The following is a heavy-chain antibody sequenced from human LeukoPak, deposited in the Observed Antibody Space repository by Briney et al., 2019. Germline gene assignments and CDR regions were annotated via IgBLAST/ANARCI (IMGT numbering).Heavy chain of an antibody. D-gene: IGHD3-22*01. V-gene: IGHV1-46*01. Sequence: ASVKVSCKASGYTFTGYYMHWVRQAPGQGLEWMGIINPSGGNTTYAQKFQGRVTMTRDMSTSTVYMELSSLRSEDTAVYYCARDPGYDTSGYYYGHFDYWGLGTLVTVSS. CDR2: INPSGGNT. CDR3: ARDPGYDTSGYYYGHFDY. CDR1: GYTFTGYY. J-gene: IGHJ4*02.